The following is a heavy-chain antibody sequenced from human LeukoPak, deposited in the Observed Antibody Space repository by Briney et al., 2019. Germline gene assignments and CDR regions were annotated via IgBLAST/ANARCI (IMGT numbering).Heavy chain of an antibody. Sequence: GGSLRLSCATSGFTFSRYAMSWVRQAPGKGLEWVSAISGGGDSTYYADSVKGRFTISRDNSKNTLYLQMNSLRAEDTAVYYCAKDLVLHSSGLYYFDYWGQGTLVTVSS. CDR1: GFTFSRYA. CDR3: AKDLVLHSSGLYYFDY. D-gene: IGHD6-19*01. V-gene: IGHV3-23*01. J-gene: IGHJ4*02. CDR2: ISGGGDST.